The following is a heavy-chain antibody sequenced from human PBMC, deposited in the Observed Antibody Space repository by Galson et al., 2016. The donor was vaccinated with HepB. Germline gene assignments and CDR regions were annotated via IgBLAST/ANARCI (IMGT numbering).Heavy chain of an antibody. CDR2: INPGDFDT. CDR1: GYSFTTYW. Sequence: SGAEVKKPGESLIISCKGSGYSFTTYWIAWVRQMPGKGLEWMGIINPGDFDTRYSPSFQGQVTISADKSISTAYLQWRRLKASDTAMYYCARALDYWGQGTLVTVSS. J-gene: IGHJ4*02. CDR3: ARALDY. V-gene: IGHV5-51*01.